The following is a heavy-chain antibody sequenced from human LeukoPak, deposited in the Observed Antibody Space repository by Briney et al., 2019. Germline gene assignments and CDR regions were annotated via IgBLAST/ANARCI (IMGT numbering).Heavy chain of an antibody. J-gene: IGHJ5*02. CDR1: GYSFIGYH. V-gene: IGHV1-2*02. D-gene: IGHD2-2*02. Sequence: ASVKVSCKASGYSFIGYHMHWVRQAPGQGLEWMGWTNPNTGGTKYAQKFQGRVTMTRDTSKNQFSLKLSSVTAADTAVYYCARGGFGVVVPAAIRRNWFDPWGQGTLVTVSS. CDR2: TNPNTGGT. CDR3: ARGGFGVVVPAAIRRNWFDP.